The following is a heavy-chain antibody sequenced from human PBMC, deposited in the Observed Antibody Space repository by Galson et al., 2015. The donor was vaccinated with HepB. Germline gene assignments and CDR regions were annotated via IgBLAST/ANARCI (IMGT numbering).Heavy chain of an antibody. CDR2: IWYDGSNK. V-gene: IGHV3-33*01. CDR3: ARTGYSYGFSDYYYGMDV. Sequence: SLRLSCAASGFTFSSYGMHWVRQAPGKGLEWVAVIWYDGSNKYYADSVKGRFTISRDNSKNTLYLQMNSLRAEDTAVYYCARTGYSYGFSDYYYGMDVWGQGTTVTVSS. CDR1: GFTFSSYG. J-gene: IGHJ6*02. D-gene: IGHD5-18*01.